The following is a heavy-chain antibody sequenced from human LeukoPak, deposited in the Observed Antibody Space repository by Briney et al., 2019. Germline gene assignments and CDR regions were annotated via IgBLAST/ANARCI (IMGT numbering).Heavy chain of an antibody. D-gene: IGHD2-2*01. CDR1: GYTFTSYA. CDR3: ARCGEGGTGYCSSTRYGMDV. J-gene: IGHJ6*02. Sequence: GASVKVSCKASGYTFTSYAMNWVRQAPGQGLEWMGWINTNTGNPTYAQGFTGRFVFSLDTSVSTAYLQISSLKAEDTAVYYCARCGEGGTGYCSSTRYGMDVWGQGTTVTVSS. CDR2: INTNTGNP. V-gene: IGHV7-4-1*02.